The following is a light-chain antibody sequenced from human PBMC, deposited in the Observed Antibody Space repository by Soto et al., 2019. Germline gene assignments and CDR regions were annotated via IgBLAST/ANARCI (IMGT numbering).Light chain of an antibody. CDR1: SSDVGGYNY. Sequence: QSALTQPPSASGSPGQSVTISCTGTSSDVGGYNYVSRYQQHPGKAPKLMIYEVSKRPSGVPDRFSGSKSGNTASLTVSGLQAEDEADYYCSSYAGSNILFGGGTQLTVL. CDR2: EVS. CDR3: SSYAGSNIL. V-gene: IGLV2-8*01. J-gene: IGLJ3*02.